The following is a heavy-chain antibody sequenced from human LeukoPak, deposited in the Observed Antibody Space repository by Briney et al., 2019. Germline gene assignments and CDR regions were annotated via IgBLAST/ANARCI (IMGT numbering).Heavy chain of an antibody. CDR2: IYYSGST. CDR3: ASAPDEKGDYSYYIYC. Sequence: PSETLSLTCTVSRGSISSYYWSWIRQPPGKGLEWIGYIYYSGSTNYNPSLKSRVTISVDTSKNQFSLKLSSVTAADTAVYYCASAPDEKGDYSYYIYCWGPGTLVTVSS. J-gene: IGHJ4*02. D-gene: IGHD4-17*01. CDR1: RGSISSYY. V-gene: IGHV4-59*01.